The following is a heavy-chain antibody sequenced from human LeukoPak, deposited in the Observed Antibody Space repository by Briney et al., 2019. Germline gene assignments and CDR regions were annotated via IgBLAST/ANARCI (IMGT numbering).Heavy chain of an antibody. CDR2: VSGSGDST. J-gene: IGHJ4*02. CDR3: AKVRLSIYYFDY. D-gene: IGHD3-3*02. Sequence: GGSLRLSCAASGFTFSSYWMSWVRQAPGKGLEWVSAVSGSGDSTYYADSVKGRFTISRDNSKSTLYLQMNSLRAEDTAVYYCAKVRLSIYYFDYWGQGTLSPSPQ. V-gene: IGHV3-23*01. CDR1: GFTFSSYW.